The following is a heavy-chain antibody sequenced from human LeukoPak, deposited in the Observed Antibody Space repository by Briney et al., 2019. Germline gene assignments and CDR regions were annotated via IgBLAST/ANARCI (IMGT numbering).Heavy chain of an antibody. D-gene: IGHD3-10*01. CDR3: AWGVITKGFDY. J-gene: IGHJ4*02. CDR2: IYYSGSI. V-gene: IGHV4-31*03. Sequence: RPSQTLSLTCTVSGGSISSGGYYWSWIRQHPGKGLEWIGYIYYSGSIYYNPSLKSRVTISVDTSKNQFSLKLSSVTAADTAVYYCAWGVITKGFDYWGQGTLVTVSS. CDR1: GGSISSGGYY.